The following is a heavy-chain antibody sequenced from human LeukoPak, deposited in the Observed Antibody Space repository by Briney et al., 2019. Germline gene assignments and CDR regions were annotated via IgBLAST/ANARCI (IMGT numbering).Heavy chain of an antibody. CDR1: GGTFSSYA. D-gene: IGHD1-1*01. CDR3: ARVKGWKYFDY. CDR2: IIPIFGTA. V-gene: IGHV1-69*06. J-gene: IGHJ4*02. Sequence: SVKVSCKASGGTFSSYAISWVRQAPGQGLEWMGGIIPIFGTANYAQKFQGRVTITADKSTSTAYMELSSLRAEDTAVYYCARVKGWKYFDYWGQGTLVTVSS.